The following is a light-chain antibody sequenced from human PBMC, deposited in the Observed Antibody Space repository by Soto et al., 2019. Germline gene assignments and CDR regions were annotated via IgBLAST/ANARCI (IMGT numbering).Light chain of an antibody. CDR1: QSISSY. Sequence: EIVLTQSPATLSLSPGERATLSCRASQSISSYLAWYQQKPDQAPRLLIHDASNRATGIPARFSGSGSGTEFTLNISSLEADDVAIYYCHQRSTWPFTFGPGTKVDIK. J-gene: IGKJ3*01. CDR3: HQRSTWPFT. V-gene: IGKV3-11*01. CDR2: DAS.